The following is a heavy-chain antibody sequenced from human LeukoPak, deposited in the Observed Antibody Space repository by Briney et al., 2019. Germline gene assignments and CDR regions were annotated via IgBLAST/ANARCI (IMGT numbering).Heavy chain of an antibody. D-gene: IGHD3-10*01. CDR2: IYTSGST. CDR3: ASHYGSGSYSQYYFDY. CDR1: GGSISSYY. Sequence: SETLSLTCSVSGGSISSYYWSWIRQPAGKGLEWIGRIYTSGSTNYNPSLKSRDTMSVDTSKNQFSLKLSSVTAADTAVYYCASHYGSGSYSQYYFDYWGQGTLVTVSS. V-gene: IGHV4-4*07. J-gene: IGHJ4*02.